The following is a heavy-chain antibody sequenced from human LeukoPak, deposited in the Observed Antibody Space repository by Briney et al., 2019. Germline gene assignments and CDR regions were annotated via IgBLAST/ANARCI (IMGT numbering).Heavy chain of an antibody. D-gene: IGHD7-27*01. CDR1: GYTFTSYY. J-gene: IGHJ3*02. Sequence: ASVKVSCKASGYTFTSYYMHWVRQAPGQGLEWMGIINPSGGSTSYAQKFQGRVTMTRDMSTSTVYMELSSLRSEDTAVYYCARDLGVAAFDIWGQGTMVTVSS. CDR2: INPSGGST. CDR3: ARDLGVAAFDI. V-gene: IGHV1-46*01.